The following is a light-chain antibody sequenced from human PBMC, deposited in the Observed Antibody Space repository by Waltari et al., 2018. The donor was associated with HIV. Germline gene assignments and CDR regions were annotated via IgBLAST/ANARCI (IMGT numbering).Light chain of an antibody. CDR3: QVWDSSTAKV. Sequence: SYELTQPLSVSVALGQTARITCGGNNSGSKNVHLYQQKPGQAPVLVIYRDSNRPSGIPERFSGSNSGNTATLTISRAQAGDEADYYCQVWDSSTAKVFGGGTKLTVL. CDR1: NSGSKN. CDR2: RDS. V-gene: IGLV3-9*01. J-gene: IGLJ2*01.